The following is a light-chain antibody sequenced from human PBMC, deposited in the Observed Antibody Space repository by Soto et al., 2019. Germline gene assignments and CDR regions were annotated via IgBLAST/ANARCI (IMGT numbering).Light chain of an antibody. CDR3: HQNGNPPPP. V-gene: IGKV3D-20*01. Sequence: EVVLTQSPATLSLSPGERATLSCGSSQSVGNNYLAWYQQRPGLAPRLLIFDASSRATGIPDRFSGSGSGTNFTPTINRRGPEVLAVYNCHQNGNPPPPFGGGTKVNIK. CDR1: QSVGNNY. CDR2: DAS. J-gene: IGKJ4*01.